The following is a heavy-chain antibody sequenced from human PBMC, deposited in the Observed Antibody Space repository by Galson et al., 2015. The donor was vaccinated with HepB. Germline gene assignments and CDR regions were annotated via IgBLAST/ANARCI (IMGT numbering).Heavy chain of an antibody. V-gene: IGHV3-7*01. CDR3: ARDMRYFGFDL. J-gene: IGHJ2*01. D-gene: IGHD3-9*01. CDR2: IKQDGSEK. CDR1: GFTFSRYD. Sequence: SLRLSCAASGFTFSRYDMNWVRQAPGEGLEWVANIKQDGSEKYYVDSVKGRFTISRDNAKNSLYLQMNSLRAEDTAVYYCARDMRYFGFDLWGRGTLVTVSS.